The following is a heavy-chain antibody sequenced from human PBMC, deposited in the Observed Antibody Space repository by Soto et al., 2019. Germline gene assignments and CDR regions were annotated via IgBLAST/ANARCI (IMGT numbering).Heavy chain of an antibody. J-gene: IGHJ4*02. D-gene: IGHD5-12*01. CDR1: GGSGSNNNW. Sequence: QVQLQESGPGLVKPSWTLSLSCAVSGGSGSNNNWWSWVRQSPGNGLEWIVEIHHSGGTSYNPSLESRATLSVDKSKNELSLRLNYVTAADTAVYYCTQNSAYALDYWGLGILVTVSS. V-gene: IGHV4-4*02. CDR2: IHHSGGT. CDR3: TQNSAYALDY.